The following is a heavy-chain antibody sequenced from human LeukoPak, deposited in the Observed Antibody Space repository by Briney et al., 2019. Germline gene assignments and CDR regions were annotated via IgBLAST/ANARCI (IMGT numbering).Heavy chain of an antibody. V-gene: IGHV1-18*04. CDR3: ARSGTMVRGVNTLIDY. CDR2: ISAYNGNT. Sequence: GASMKVACKASGYTFTSYGSSWVRQAPGQGLAWIALISAYNGNTNYAQKLQGRVTMTTDTSTSTAYMELRSLRSDDTAVYYCARSGTMVRGVNTLIDYWGQGTLVTVSS. D-gene: IGHD3-10*01. CDR1: GYTFTSYG. J-gene: IGHJ4*02.